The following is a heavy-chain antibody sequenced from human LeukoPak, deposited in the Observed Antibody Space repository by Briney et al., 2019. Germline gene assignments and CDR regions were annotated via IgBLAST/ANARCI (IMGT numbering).Heavy chain of an antibody. J-gene: IGHJ6*02. D-gene: IGHD3-10*01. CDR3: ARGPSVLLWFGFGMDV. CDR1: GGSFSGYY. CDR2: INHSGST. Sequence: SETLSLTCAVYGGSFSGYYWSWIRQPPGKGLEWIGEINHSGSTNYNPSLKSRVTISVDTSKNQFSLKLSSVTAADTAVYYCARGPSVLLWFGFGMDVWGQGTTVTVSS. V-gene: IGHV4-34*01.